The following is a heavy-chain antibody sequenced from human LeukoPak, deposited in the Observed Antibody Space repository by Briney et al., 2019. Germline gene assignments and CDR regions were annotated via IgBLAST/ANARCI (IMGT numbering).Heavy chain of an antibody. D-gene: IGHD3-16*01. CDR1: GGSISSYY. V-gene: IGHV4-59*08. J-gene: IGHJ4*02. Sequence: SETLSLTCTVSGGSISSYYWSWIRQPPGKGPEWIGYIYYSGSTNYNPSLKSRVTISVDTSKNQFSPKLSSVTAADTAVYYCARHLKIPTGGGPYYFDYWGQGTLVTVSS. CDR2: IYYSGST. CDR3: ARHLKIPTGGGPYYFDY.